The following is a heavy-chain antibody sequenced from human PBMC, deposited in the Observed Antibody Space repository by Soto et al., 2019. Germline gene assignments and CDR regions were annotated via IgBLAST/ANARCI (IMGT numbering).Heavy chain of an antibody. V-gene: IGHV3-7*03. CDR2: IKKDGSEK. J-gene: IGHJ4*02. D-gene: IGHD6-19*01. Sequence: TGGSLRLSCEASGSTFSSYWMNWVRQAPGKGLEWVAIIKKDGSEKKYVDSVKGRFAISRDNAKNTLYLQMNGPRAEDTAVYYCAGGSGWLIDYWGRGTLVTVSS. CDR1: GSTFSSYW. CDR3: AGGSGWLIDY.